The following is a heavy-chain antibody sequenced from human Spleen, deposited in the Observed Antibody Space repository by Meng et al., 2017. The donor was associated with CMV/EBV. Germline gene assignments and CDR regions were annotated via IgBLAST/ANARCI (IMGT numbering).Heavy chain of an antibody. Sequence: GESLKISCAASGFTFISYSMNWVRQAPGKGLEWVSSISSGSDYIYYADSLEGRFTISRDNAKMSLYLQMNSLRVEDTAVYYCARDSLEYYFDYWGQGTLVTVSS. J-gene: IGHJ4*02. D-gene: IGHD2/OR15-2a*01. CDR2: ISSGSDYI. CDR3: ARDSLEYYFDY. V-gene: IGHV3-21*01. CDR1: GFTFISYS.